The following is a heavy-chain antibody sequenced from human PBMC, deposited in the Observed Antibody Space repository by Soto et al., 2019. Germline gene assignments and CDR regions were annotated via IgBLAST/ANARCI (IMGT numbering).Heavy chain of an antibody. CDR1: VVSISSNYY. D-gene: IGHD6-19*01. V-gene: IGHV4-4*02. Sequence: QVLLQESGPGLVQPSGTLSLSCVVSVVSISSNYYWGWVRQPPGKGLEWLGDISHIGSVNYNPSLKSRVTISMDKSQNQFSLKVHSVTAADTAVYYCARSFGWYAIDYWGQGTLVIVSS. CDR2: ISHIGSV. CDR3: ARSFGWYAIDY. J-gene: IGHJ4*02.